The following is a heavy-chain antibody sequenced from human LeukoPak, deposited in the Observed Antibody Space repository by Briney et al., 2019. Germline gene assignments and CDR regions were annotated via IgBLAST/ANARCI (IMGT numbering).Heavy chain of an antibody. D-gene: IGHD4-11*01. Sequence: PSETLSLTCSVSGVSIRNHFWSCIRLPPGKGLEWVGNIYYTTNPNYNPSPASRVTISVDTSNNQLSPNLNPVSAADTALYYRARDRNYFDAWGQGTRVTVSS. J-gene: IGHJ5*02. CDR2: IYYTTNP. CDR1: GVSIRNHF. CDR3: ARDRNYFDA. V-gene: IGHV4-59*11.